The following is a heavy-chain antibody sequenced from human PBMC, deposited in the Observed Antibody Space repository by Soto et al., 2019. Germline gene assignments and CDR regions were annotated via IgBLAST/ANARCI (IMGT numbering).Heavy chain of an antibody. J-gene: IGHJ4*02. CDR3: ARPGTPYYIMRGHFAS. D-gene: IGHD3-16*01. V-gene: IGHV4-39*01. Sequence: QLQLQESGPGLVKPSETLSLTCTVSGGSISSSSSYWGWIRQPPGKALEWIGSIYYSGSTYYNPSLKSRVNILQDTSKNQCSLNLTYMTAADTAVYYCARPGTPYYIMRGHFASWGQGTLVTVSS. CDR2: IYYSGST. CDR1: GGSISSSSSY.